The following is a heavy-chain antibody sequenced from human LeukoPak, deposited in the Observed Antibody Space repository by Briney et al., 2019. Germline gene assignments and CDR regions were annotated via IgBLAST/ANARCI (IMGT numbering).Heavy chain of an antibody. J-gene: IGHJ4*02. D-gene: IGHD1-26*01. CDR2: VDYSDGDT. V-gene: IGHV3-23*01. Sequence: GGSLRLSCIASGFTLSSYEMSWIRQAPGKGLEWVSSVDYSDGDTHYADSVMGRFTISRDNSKNTLYLQLNSLSADDTAVYYCTTDRRNSGSYHRFFDYWGQGTLVTVSS. CDR3: TTDRRNSGSYHRFFDY. CDR1: GFTLSSYE.